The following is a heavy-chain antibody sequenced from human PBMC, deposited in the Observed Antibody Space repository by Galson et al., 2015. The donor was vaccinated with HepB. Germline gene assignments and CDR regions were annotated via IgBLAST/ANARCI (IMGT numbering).Heavy chain of an antibody. D-gene: IGHD5-24*01. V-gene: IGHV4-59*08. Sequence: ETLSLTCTVSGGSISSYYWSWIRQPPGKGLEWIGYIYYSGSTNYNPSLKSRVTISVDTSKNQFSLKLSSVTAADTAVYYCASAKRDGYNEGGIDYWGQGTLVTVSS. CDR1: GGSISSYY. CDR3: ASAKRDGYNEGGIDY. J-gene: IGHJ4*02. CDR2: IYYSGST.